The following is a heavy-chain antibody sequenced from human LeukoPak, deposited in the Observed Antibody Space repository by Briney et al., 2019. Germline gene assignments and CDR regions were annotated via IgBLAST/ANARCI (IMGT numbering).Heavy chain of an antibody. CDR1: GYTFTSYY. Sequence: ASVKVSCKASGYTFTSYYMHWVRQAPGQGLEWMGIINPSGGSTSYAQKFQGRVTMTRDTSTSTVYMELSSLRSEDTAVYYCARVQPTMVRGVTPPYDYWGQGTLVTVSS. CDR3: ARVQPTMVRGVTPPYDY. CDR2: INPSGGST. V-gene: IGHV1-46*01. J-gene: IGHJ4*02. D-gene: IGHD3-10*01.